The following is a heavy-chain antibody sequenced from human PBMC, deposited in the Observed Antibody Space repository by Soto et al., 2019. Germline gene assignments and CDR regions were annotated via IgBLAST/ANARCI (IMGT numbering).Heavy chain of an antibody. CDR2: IIPIFGTA. J-gene: IGHJ6*02. CDR3: AWSRSSSSILSTQYYYYYGMDV. Sequence: ASVKVSCKASGGTFSSYAISWVRQAPGQGLEWMGGIIPIFGTANYAQKFQGRVTITADESTSTAYMELSSLRSEDTAVYYCAWSRSSSSILSTQYYYYYGMDVWGQGTTVTVSS. V-gene: IGHV1-69*13. CDR1: GGTFSSYA. D-gene: IGHD6-6*01.